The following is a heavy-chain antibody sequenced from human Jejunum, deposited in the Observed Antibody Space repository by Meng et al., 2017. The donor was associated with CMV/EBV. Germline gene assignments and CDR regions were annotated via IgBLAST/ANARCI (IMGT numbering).Heavy chain of an antibody. CDR3: ARDETTGYYYYGMDV. CDR1: GFILGNYR. J-gene: IGHJ6*02. D-gene: IGHD2-8*02. V-gene: IGHV3-21*01. CDR2: ISSRTSYV. Sequence: SGFILGNYRMNWLRQAPGQGLEWVSSISSRTSYVDYADSVKGRFTISRDNIKNSLYLQMNSLRAEDTAVYFCARDETTGYYYYGMDVWGQGTTVTVSS.